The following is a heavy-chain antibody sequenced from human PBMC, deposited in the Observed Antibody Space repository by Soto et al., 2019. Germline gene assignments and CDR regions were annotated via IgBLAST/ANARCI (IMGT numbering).Heavy chain of an antibody. D-gene: IGHD2-8*02. CDR1: GFSFSTSG. Sequence: PGGSLRLSCTASGFSFSTSGMHWVRQAPGKGLEWVAVIWYDGSNKFYSDSVNGRFTISRDNTGNTLYLQMNSLRIEDTAVYYCARGNVLAGSGGHRLDPCGQGTMVTVYS. J-gene: IGHJ5*02. V-gene: IGHV3-33*01. CDR3: ARGNVLAGSGGHRLDP. CDR2: IWYDGSNK.